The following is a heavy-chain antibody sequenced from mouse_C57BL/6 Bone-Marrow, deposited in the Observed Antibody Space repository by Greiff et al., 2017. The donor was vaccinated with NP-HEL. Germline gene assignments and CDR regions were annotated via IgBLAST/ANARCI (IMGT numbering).Heavy chain of an antibody. CDR3: ARHVGYYPYYFDY. CDR1: GFTFSDYG. J-gene: IGHJ2*01. CDR2: ISNLAYSI. D-gene: IGHD2-3*01. V-gene: IGHV5-15*01. Sequence: EVQRVESGGGLVQPGGSLKLSCAASGFTFSDYGMAWVRQAPRKGPEWVAFISNLAYSIYYADTVTGRFTISRENAKNTLYLEMSSLRSEDTAMYYCARHVGYYPYYFDYWGQGTTLTVSS.